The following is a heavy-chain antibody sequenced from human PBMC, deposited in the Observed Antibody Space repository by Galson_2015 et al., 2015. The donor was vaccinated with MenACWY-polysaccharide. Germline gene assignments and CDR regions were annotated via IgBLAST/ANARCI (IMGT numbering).Heavy chain of an antibody. D-gene: IGHD3-16*01. J-gene: IGHJ5*02. CDR2: INKSGTT. CDR1: GGSLNTYY. Sequence: ETLSLTCTVSGGSLNTYYWAWIRQSPGKGLEWIGHINKSGTTAYNSSLKTRVTMSADTSRNQFSLPLTSVTAADTAIYYCARLRGSVAAHNWFDPWGQGILVTVSP. CDR3: ARLRGSVAAHNWFDP. V-gene: IGHV4-59*01.